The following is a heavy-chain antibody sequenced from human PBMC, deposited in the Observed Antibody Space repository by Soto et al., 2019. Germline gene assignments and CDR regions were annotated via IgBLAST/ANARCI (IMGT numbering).Heavy chain of an antibody. CDR2: IIPTSGRA. Sequence: QVQLVQSGAEVKKPGSSVKVSCKASGGTFRSYAISWVRQAPGQGLEWMGGIIPTSGRANYAQKFQGRVTITADESTSTAYMELSSLRSEDTAVYYCARSQGSSTSLEIYYYYYYGMDVWGQGTTVTVSS. D-gene: IGHD2-2*01. V-gene: IGHV1-69*01. CDR1: GGTFRSYA. J-gene: IGHJ6*02. CDR3: ARSQGSSTSLEIYYYYYYGMDV.